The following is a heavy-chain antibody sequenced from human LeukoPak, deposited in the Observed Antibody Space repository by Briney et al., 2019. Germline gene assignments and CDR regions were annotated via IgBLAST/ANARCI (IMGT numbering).Heavy chain of an antibody. CDR3: ARDVAYSAFDY. CDR1: GITFSNSW. V-gene: IGHV3-7*01. D-gene: IGHD2-21*01. J-gene: IGHJ4*02. CDR2: IRPDGREG. Sequence: GGSLRLSCTTSGITFSNSWMSWVRQAPGKGLEWVATIRPDGREGYYAESVRGRFTISRDNSKNSFYLQMSSLRAEDTGVFYCARDVAYSAFDYWGQGTLVTVSS.